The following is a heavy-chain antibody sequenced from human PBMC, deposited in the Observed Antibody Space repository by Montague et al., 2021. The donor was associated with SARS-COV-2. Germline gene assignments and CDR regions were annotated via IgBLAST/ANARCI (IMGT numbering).Heavy chain of an antibody. CDR3: ARQEDYYDSGGDGRMDWFDP. CDR1: GGSISSSSYY. Sequence: SETLSLTCTVSGGSISSSSYYWGWIRQPPGKGLEWIGSIYYSGSNYYNSSLRSRVTISVDTSKNQLSLKLSTVTAADTAVYYCARQEDYYDSGGDGRMDWFDPWGQGTLVTVSS. CDR2: IYYSGSN. V-gene: IGHV4-39*01. D-gene: IGHD3-22*01. J-gene: IGHJ5*02.